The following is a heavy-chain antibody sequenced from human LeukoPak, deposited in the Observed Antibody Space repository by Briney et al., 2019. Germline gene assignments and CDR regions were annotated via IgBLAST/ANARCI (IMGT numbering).Heavy chain of an antibody. CDR3: ASPHYDFWSGYSPYFDY. D-gene: IGHD3-3*01. Sequence: SVKVSCKASGGTFSSYAISWVRQAPGQGLEWMGGIIPIFGTANYAQKFQGRVTITADESTSTAYMELSSLRSEDTAVYYCASPHYDFWSGYSPYFDYWGQGTLVTVSS. V-gene: IGHV1-69*01. J-gene: IGHJ4*02. CDR1: GGTFSSYA. CDR2: IIPIFGTA.